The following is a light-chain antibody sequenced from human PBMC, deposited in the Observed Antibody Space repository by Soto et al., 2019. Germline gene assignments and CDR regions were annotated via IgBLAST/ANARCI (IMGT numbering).Light chain of an antibody. CDR1: QTISTW. CDR3: QQYTNTNNPWM. V-gene: IGKV1-5*01. Sequence: TQSPATVSGSVVDRVTITCLASQTISTWMAWYQQKPGKAPKLLVYDASTLQSGVASRFSGSGSGTEFTLIISGLQPDDSATYYCQQYTNTNNPWMFGQGTKVDIK. CDR2: DAS. J-gene: IGKJ1*01.